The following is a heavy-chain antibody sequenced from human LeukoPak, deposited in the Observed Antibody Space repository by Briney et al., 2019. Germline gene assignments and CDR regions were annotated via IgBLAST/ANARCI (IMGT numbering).Heavy chain of an antibody. CDR1: GFTFSSYS. Sequence: GGSLRLSCAASGFTFSSYSMNWVRQAPGKGLEWVSSISSSSSYIYYADSVKGRFTISRDNAKNSLYLQMNSLRAEDTAVYYCARASQTTYLAFDIWGQGTMVTVPS. CDR2: ISSSSSYI. CDR3: ARASQTTYLAFDI. J-gene: IGHJ3*02. D-gene: IGHD4-17*01. V-gene: IGHV3-21*01.